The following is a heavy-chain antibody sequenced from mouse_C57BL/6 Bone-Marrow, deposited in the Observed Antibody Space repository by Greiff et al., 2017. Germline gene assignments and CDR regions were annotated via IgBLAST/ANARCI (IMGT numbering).Heavy chain of an antibody. V-gene: IGHV1-85*01. J-gene: IGHJ1*03. Sequence: QVQLQQSGPELVKPGASVKLSCKASGYTFTSYDINWVKQRPGQGLEWIGWIYPRDGSTKYNEKFKGMVTLTVDTSSSTAYMELISLTSEDSAVYDCARLEFDGSSGDWFFDVWDTGTTVTVSS. D-gene: IGHD1-1*01. CDR2: IYPRDGST. CDR3: ARLEFDGSSGDWFFDV. CDR1: GYTFTSYD.